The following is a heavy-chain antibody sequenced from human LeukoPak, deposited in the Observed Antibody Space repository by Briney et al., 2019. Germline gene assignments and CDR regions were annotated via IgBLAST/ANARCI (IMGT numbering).Heavy chain of an antibody. V-gene: IGHV4-38-2*02. J-gene: IGHJ4*02. CDR2: IYYSGST. CDR3: ARDRGGVVSPFDY. Sequence: MASETLSLTCNVSGYSISSGFYWGWIRQPPGQGLEWIASIYYSGSTYQNPSLKSRVTISVDTSKNKFSLKLNSVTAADTAVYYCARDRGGVVSPFDYWGQGVLVTVSS. CDR1: GYSISSGFY. D-gene: IGHD3-3*01.